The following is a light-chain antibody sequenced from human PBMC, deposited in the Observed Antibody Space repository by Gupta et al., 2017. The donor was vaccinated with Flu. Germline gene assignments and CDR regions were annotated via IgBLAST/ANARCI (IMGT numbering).Light chain of an antibody. J-gene: IGLJ1*01. CDR3: QSYDSNPSGSNYV. V-gene: IGLV1-40*01. CDR1: SSNIGAGYV. Sequence: QSVLTPPPSVSGAPGQTITISCAGSSSNIGAGYVVHWYQQVQGTAPKLLVYGNDNRPSGVPDRFSGSKSGTSASLAITGLQAEDEADYYCQSYDSNPSGSNYVFGAGTKVTVL. CDR2: GND.